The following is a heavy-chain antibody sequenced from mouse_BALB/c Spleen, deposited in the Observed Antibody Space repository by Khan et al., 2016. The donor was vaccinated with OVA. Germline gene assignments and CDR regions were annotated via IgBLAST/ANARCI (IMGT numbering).Heavy chain of an antibody. J-gene: IGHJ3*01. CDR2: ISTYYGDA. V-gene: IGHV1S137*01. CDR3: GRGGGGDRFAY. Sequence: QVQLQQSGAELVRPGVSVKISCKGSGYRFTDYTMHWVKQSHAKRLEWIGVISTYYGDASYNQKFKGKATMTVDKSSSTAYMEFARLTSEGSAIFYSGRGGGGDRFAYWGQGTLVTVSA. CDR1: GYRFTDYT.